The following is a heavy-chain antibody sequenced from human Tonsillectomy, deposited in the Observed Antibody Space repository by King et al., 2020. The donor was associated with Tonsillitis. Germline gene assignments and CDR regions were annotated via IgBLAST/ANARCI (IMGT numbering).Heavy chain of an antibody. CDR2: INHSGST. D-gene: IGHD6-13*01. CDR3: ARGEGRGQQLVY. Sequence: VQLQQWGAGLLKPSETLSLTCAVYGGSFSGYYWSWIRQPPGKGLEWIGEINHSGSTNYNPSLKSRVTMSVATSKNQFSLKLTSVTAADTAVYYCARGEGRGQQLVYCGQGTLVTVSS. J-gene: IGHJ4*02. V-gene: IGHV4-34*01. CDR1: GGSFSGYY.